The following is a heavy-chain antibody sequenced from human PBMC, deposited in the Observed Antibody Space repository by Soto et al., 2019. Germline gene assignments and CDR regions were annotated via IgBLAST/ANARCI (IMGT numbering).Heavy chain of an antibody. CDR1: GYRFSSYW. Sequence: GESLKISCKASGYRFSSYWIGWVRQMPWKGLEWMGIIYPGDSDTKYSPSLQGHVTISVDKSISTAYLQWSSLKASDTAMYYCARWAEYYDISNARFDPWGKGPLVTVSS. J-gene: IGHJ5*02. CDR3: ARWAEYYDISNARFDP. V-gene: IGHV5-51*01. D-gene: IGHD3-9*01. CDR2: IYPGDSDT.